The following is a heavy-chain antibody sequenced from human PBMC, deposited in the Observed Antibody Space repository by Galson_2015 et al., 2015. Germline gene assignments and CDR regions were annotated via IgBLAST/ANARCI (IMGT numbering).Heavy chain of an antibody. J-gene: IGHJ4*02. CDR2: ISSNTRII. Sequence: SLRLSCAASGFTFSSSSMNWVRQAPGKGLEWVSYISSNTRIIDYADSVKGRFTISRDNARNSVYLQLNSLRDEDTAVYYCARDTPHLDSWGQGTLVTVSS. V-gene: IGHV3-48*02. CDR1: GFTFSSSS. CDR3: ARDTPHLDS.